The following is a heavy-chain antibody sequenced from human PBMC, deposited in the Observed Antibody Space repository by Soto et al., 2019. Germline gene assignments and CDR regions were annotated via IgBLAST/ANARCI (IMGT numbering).Heavy chain of an antibody. CDR1: GYPFTSYG. Sequence: ASVKVSCKASGYPFTSYGISWVRQAPGQGLEWMGWINPNNGNTNYAQKFQGRVTMTTDTSTSTAYMELRSLRSDDTALYYCARDRGVVVIPTHGLWGQGTLVTVSS. D-gene: IGHD3-22*01. J-gene: IGHJ4*02. CDR3: ARDRGVVVIPTHGL. V-gene: IGHV1-18*01. CDR2: INPNNGNT.